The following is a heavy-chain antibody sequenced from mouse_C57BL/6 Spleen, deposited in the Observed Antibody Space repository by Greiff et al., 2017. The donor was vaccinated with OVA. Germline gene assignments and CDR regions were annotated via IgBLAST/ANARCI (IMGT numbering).Heavy chain of an antibody. J-gene: IGHJ4*01. Sequence: VQLKESGAELVKPGASVKLSCTASGFNIKDYYMHWVKQRPEQGLEWIGRIDPEDGETKYAPKFQGKATITADTSSNTAYLQLSSLTSEDTAVYYCARDYYDFYYSMDYWGQGTSVTVSS. V-gene: IGHV14-2*01. CDR3: ARDYYDFYYSMDY. D-gene: IGHD1-1*01. CDR1: GFNIKDYY. CDR2: IDPEDGET.